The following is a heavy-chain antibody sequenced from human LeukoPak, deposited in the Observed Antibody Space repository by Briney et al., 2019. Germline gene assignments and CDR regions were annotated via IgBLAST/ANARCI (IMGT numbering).Heavy chain of an antibody. J-gene: IGHJ4*02. V-gene: IGHV2-5*02. CDR1: GFSLSTSGVG. CDR3: AHKANYEYGDYGGPFDY. D-gene: IGHD4-17*01. Sequence: SGPTLVNPTQTLTLTCTFSGFSLSTSGVGVGWIRQPPGKALEWLALIYWGDDKRYSPSLKSRLTITKDTSKNQVVLTMTNMDPVDTATYYCAHKANYEYGDYGGPFDYWGQGTLVTVSS. CDR2: IYWGDDK.